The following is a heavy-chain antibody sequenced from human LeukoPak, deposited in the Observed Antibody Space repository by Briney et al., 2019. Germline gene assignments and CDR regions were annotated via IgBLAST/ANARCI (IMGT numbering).Heavy chain of an antibody. CDR2: TSSSGDTI. D-gene: IGHD3-22*01. V-gene: IGHV3-48*01. Sequence: PGGSLRLSCAASGFTFSQYPMNWVRQAPGKGLEWVSKTSSSGDTIYYADSVKGRFTISRDNAKNSLYLQMNSLRAEDTAVYHCTRDPSYYYDSTGYNWGQGTLVTVSS. CDR1: GFTFSQYP. J-gene: IGHJ4*02. CDR3: TRDPSYYYDSTGYN.